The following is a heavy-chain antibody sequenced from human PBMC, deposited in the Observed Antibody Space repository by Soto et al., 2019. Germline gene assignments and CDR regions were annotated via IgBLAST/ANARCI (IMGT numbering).Heavy chain of an antibody. V-gene: IGHV3-23*01. CDR1: GFTFTSFA. J-gene: IGHJ4*02. D-gene: IGHD1-1*01. CDR2: MSGSGNEI. Sequence: EVQLLESGGDLVQPGGSLRLSCAASGFTFTSFAMSWVRQAPGKGLEWISCMSGSGNEIYYADSVKGRFTISRDNTKNTVDLRMSRLSADDTAVYYCAKAVLYNFEKLNYCGQGALRTDSS. CDR3: AKAVLYNFEKLNY.